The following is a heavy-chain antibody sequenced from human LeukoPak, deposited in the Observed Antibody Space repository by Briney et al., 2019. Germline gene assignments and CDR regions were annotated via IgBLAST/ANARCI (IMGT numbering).Heavy chain of an antibody. J-gene: IGHJ4*02. CDR2: IYYSGST. CDR3: ARLYTEYFDY. D-gene: IGHD3-16*01. Sequence: PSETLSLTCTVSGGSISSSSYYWGWIRQPPGKGLEWIGNIYYSGSTYYNPSLKSRVTISVDTSKNQFSLKLSSVTAADRAVYYCARLYTEYFDYWGQGTLVTVSS. CDR1: GGSISSSSYY. V-gene: IGHV4-39*01.